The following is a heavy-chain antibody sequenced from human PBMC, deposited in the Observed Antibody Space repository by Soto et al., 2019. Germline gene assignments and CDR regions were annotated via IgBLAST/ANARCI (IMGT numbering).Heavy chain of an antibody. D-gene: IGHD1-1*01. V-gene: IGHV3-66*01. J-gene: IGHJ3*01. CDR2: LYDVDGS. CDR3: ATWHEREHAYDV. Sequence: EVQLVESGGGLVQPGGSLRLSCVASGFTFSSHEMNWVRQAPGKGLEWVSALYDVDGSFYADSVKGRFTTSSDSSKTTVYLQMNGLRPDDTAVYYCATWHEREHAYDVWGQGTTVTVSS. CDR1: GFTFSSHE.